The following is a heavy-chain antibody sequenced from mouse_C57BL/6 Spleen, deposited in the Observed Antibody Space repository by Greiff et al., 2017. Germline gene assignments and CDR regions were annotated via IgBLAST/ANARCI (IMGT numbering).Heavy chain of an antibody. J-gene: IGHJ2*01. Sequence: QVPLQQPGAELVKPGASVKVSCKASGYTFTSYWMHWVKQRPGQGLEWIGRIHPSDSDTNYNQKFKGKATLTVAKSSRTAYLQLSSLTSEDSAVYYCAIRAGTFDYWGQGTTLTVSS. D-gene: IGHD4-1*01. CDR1: GYTFTSYW. CDR3: AIRAGTFDY. CDR2: IHPSDSDT. V-gene: IGHV1-74*01.